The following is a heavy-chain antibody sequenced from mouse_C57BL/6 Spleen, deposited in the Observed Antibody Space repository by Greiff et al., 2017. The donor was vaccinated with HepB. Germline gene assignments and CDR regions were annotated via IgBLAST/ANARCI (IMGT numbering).Heavy chain of an antibody. Sequence: QVQLQQSGAELMKPGASVKLSCKATGYTFTGYWIEWVKQRPGHGLEWIGEILPGSGSTNYNEKFKGKATFTADTSSNTAYMQLSSLTTEDSAIYYCARGLLGTTVVATDYYAMDYWGQGTSVTVSS. J-gene: IGHJ4*01. CDR2: ILPGSGST. V-gene: IGHV1-9*01. D-gene: IGHD1-1*01. CDR1: GYTFTGYW. CDR3: ARGLLGTTVVATDYYAMDY.